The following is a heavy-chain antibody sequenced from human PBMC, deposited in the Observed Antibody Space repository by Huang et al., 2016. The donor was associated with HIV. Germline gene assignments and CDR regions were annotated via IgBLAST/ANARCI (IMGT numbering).Heavy chain of an antibody. CDR2: VIPTLGTA. D-gene: IGHD3-22*01. CDR1: GGSFRNFA. J-gene: IGHJ4*02. CDR3: ATVDYYDTSGPQRGYFDN. Sequence: QVQLVQSGAEVKKPGSSVKVSCKASGGSFRNFAIGWVRQAPGQGLEWMGGVIPTLGTAKYAQKLQGRVTIIADESTSTAYMELSSLRSEDTAVYYCATVDYYDTSGPQRGYFDNWGQGTLVTVSS. V-gene: IGHV1-69*01.